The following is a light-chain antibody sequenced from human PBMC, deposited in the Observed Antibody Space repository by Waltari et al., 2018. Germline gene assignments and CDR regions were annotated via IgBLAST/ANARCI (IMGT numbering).Light chain of an antibody. CDR3: CSYAGGYYV. CDR1: SSAVGRYNY. V-gene: IGLV2-11*01. CDR2: DVN. J-gene: IGLJ1*01. Sequence: QSALTQHRSVSGSHEKSVTIYCTGTSSAVGRYNYVSGYQQHPGKNPKLIIYDVNKRPSGVPDRFSGSKSGNTASLTISGLQADDESDYYCCSYAGGYYVFGTGTEVAVL.